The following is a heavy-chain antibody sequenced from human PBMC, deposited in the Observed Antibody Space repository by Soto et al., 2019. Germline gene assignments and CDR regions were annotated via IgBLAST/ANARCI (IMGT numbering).Heavy chain of an antibody. J-gene: IGHJ2*01. CDR3: ARSITMTNWYFDL. Sequence: GESLKISCQGSGYSFTSYWIGWVRQMPGKGLEWMGIIYPGDSDTRYSPSFQGQVTISADKSISTAYLQWSSLKASDTAMYYCARSITMTNWYFDLWGRGTLVTVSS. CDR1: GYSFTSYW. CDR2: IYPGDSDT. D-gene: IGHD3-22*01. V-gene: IGHV5-51*01.